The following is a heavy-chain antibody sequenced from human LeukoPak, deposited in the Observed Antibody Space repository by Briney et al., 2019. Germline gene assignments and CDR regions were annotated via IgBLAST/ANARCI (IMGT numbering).Heavy chain of an antibody. D-gene: IGHD4-17*01. CDR2: IYTSGST. CDR1: GGSISSGSYY. V-gene: IGHV4-61*02. Sequence: KTSETLSLTCTVSGGSISSGSYYWSWIRQPAGKGLEWIGRIYTSGSTNYNPSLKCRVTISVDTSKNQFSLKLSSVTAADTAVYYCARYDYGDYGDYWGQGTLVTVSS. CDR3: ARYDYGDYGDY. J-gene: IGHJ4*02.